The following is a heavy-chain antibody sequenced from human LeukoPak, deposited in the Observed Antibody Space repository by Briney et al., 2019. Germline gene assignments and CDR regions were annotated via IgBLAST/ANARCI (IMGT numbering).Heavy chain of an antibody. CDR1: GGPIYSYY. V-gene: IGHV4-4*07. CDR3: ARLKFYDSTGYSPGHYMDV. D-gene: IGHD3-22*01. Sequence: SETLSLTCTVSGGPIYSYYWSWIRQTAGKGLEWIGRLYPGVSTNYNPSLKSRVTMSVDTSKKQFALKLSAVTAADTAVYYCARLKFYDSTGYSPGHYMDVWGKWTTVTVSS. J-gene: IGHJ6*03. CDR2: LYPGVST.